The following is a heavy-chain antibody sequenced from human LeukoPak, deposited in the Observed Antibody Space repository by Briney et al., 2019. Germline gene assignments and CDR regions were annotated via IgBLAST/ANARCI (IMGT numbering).Heavy chain of an antibody. D-gene: IGHD3-10*01. Sequence: PGGSLRLSCAASGFTFTNAWMSWVRQAPGKGLEWVGRIKSKGDGETIDNAAPVKGRFTMSRDDSKATLYLQMYSLKAEDTAVYYCTTDLGLTMIRGVIVYWGQGALVTVSS. J-gene: IGHJ4*02. CDR3: TTDLGLTMIRGVIVY. CDR1: GFTFTNAW. V-gene: IGHV3-15*01. CDR2: IKSKGDGETI.